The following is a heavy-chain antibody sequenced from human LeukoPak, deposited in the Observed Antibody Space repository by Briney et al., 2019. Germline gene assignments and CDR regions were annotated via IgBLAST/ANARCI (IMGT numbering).Heavy chain of an antibody. J-gene: IGHJ5*02. CDR2: ISSSGSTI. Sequence: GESLKISCAASGFTFSDYYMSWIRQAPGKGLEWVSYISSSGSTIYYADSVKGRFTISRDNAKNSLYLQMNSLRAEDTAVYYCARGIRGSSWYYLSDPWGQGTLVTVSS. D-gene: IGHD6-13*01. CDR3: ARGIRGSSWYYLSDP. CDR1: GFTFSDYY. V-gene: IGHV3-11*01.